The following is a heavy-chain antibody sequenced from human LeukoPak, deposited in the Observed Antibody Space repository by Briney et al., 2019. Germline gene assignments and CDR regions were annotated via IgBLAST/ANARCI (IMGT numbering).Heavy chain of an antibody. CDR3: ARDPGHEPNWFDP. J-gene: IGHJ5*02. Sequence: PSETPSLTCAVYGGSFSGYYWSWIRQPPGKGLEWIGEINHSGSTNYNPSLKSRVTISVDTSKNQFSLKLSSVTAADTAVYYCARDPGHEPNWFDPWGREPWSPSPQ. CDR1: GGSFSGYY. CDR2: INHSGST. V-gene: IGHV4-34*01.